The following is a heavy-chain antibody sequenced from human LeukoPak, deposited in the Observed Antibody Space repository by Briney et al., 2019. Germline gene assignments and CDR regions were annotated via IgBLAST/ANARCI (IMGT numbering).Heavy chain of an antibody. D-gene: IGHD6-19*01. J-gene: IGHJ4*02. V-gene: IGHV3-73*01. Sequence: PGRSLRLSCAASGFTVSVSAIHWVRQASGKGREWVGRIRSKANSYSTAYAASVKGRFTIYRDDSKNTAYLQMNSLKTEDTAVYYCTRLAVAGDYWGQGTLVTVSS. CDR3: TRLAVAGDY. CDR2: IRSKANSYST. CDR1: GFTVSVSA.